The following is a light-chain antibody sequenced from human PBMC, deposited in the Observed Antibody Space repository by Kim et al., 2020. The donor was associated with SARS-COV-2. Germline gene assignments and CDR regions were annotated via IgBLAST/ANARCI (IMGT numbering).Light chain of an antibody. CDR2: GNT. Sequence: QSVLTQPPSVSGAAGQRVTISCTGTSSNIGAGYDVHWYRRLPGTAPKLLIYGNTNRPSGVPDRFSGSKSGTSTSLAITGLQTEDEADYYCQSYDSSLGGWVFGGGTKLTVL. CDR1: SSNIGAGYD. V-gene: IGLV1-40*01. J-gene: IGLJ3*02. CDR3: QSYDSSLGGWV.